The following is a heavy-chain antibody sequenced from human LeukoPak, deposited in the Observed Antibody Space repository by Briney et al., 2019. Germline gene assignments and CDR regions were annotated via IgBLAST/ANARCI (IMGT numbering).Heavy chain of an antibody. D-gene: IGHD3-22*01. CDR3: ARGVVVTTTGNYFDY. V-gene: IGHV1-69*13. CDR1: GGTFSSYA. J-gene: IGHJ4*02. Sequence: SVTVSCKASGGTFSSYAISWVRQAPGQGLEWMGGIIPIFGTANYAQKFQGRVTITADESTSTACMELSSLRSEDTAVYYCARGVVVTTTGNYFDYWGQGTLVTVSS. CDR2: IIPIFGTA.